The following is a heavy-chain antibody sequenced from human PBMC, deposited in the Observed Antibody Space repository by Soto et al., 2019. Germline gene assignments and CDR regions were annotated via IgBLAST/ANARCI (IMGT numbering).Heavy chain of an antibody. J-gene: IGHJ5*02. CDR3: VREDYPKAAEGGGFDP. V-gene: IGHV4-4*02. CDR1: GGSISSSNW. CDR2: IYHSGST. D-gene: IGHD3-16*01. Sequence: QVQLQESGPGLVKPSGTLSLPCAVSGGSISSSNWWSWVRHPPGKVLEWIGEIYHSGSTNYNPSLNSRATTAVDKSRIRFSVNLSSVTAADTAVYSCVREDYPKAAEGGGFDPWGQGTMVTVSS.